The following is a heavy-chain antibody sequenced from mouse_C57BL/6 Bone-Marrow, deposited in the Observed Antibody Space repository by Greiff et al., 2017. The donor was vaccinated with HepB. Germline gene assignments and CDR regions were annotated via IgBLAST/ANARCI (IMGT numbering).Heavy chain of an antibody. Sequence: VKLQQPGAELVKPGASVKVSCKASGYTFTSYWMHWVKQRPGQGLEWIGRIHPSDSDTNYNQKFKGKATLTVDKSSSTAYMQLSSLTSEDSAVYYCAQWDDGYSWFAYWGQGTLVTVSA. D-gene: IGHD2-3*01. J-gene: IGHJ3*01. V-gene: IGHV1-74*01. CDR2: IHPSDSDT. CDR3: AQWDDGYSWFAY. CDR1: GYTFTSYW.